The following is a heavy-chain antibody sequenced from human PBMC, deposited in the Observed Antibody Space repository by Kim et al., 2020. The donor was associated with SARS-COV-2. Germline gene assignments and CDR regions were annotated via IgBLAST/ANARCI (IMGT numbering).Heavy chain of an antibody. Sequence: SETLSLTCTVSGVSISSYYWSWIRQPPGKGLEWIGYIYYSGSTNYNPSLKSRVTISVDTSKNQFSLKLSSVTAADTAVYYCAREERAFDIWGQGTMVTVSS. CDR1: GVSISSYY. CDR3: AREERAFDI. V-gene: IGHV4-59*13. CDR2: IYYSGST. J-gene: IGHJ3*02.